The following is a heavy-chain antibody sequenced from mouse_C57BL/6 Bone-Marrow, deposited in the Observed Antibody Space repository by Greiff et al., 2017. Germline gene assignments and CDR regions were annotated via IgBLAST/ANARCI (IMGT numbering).Heavy chain of an antibody. D-gene: IGHD4-1*01. V-gene: IGHV2-4*01. Sequence: VKLMESGPGLVQPSQSLSITCTVSGFSLTSYGVHWVRQPPGKGLEWLGVIWSGGSTDYNAAFISRLSISKDNSKSQVFFKMNSLQADDTAIYYCAKMNWAWFAYWGQGTLGTVSA. CDR1: GFSLTSYG. CDR3: AKMNWAWFAY. CDR2: IWSGGST. J-gene: IGHJ3*01.